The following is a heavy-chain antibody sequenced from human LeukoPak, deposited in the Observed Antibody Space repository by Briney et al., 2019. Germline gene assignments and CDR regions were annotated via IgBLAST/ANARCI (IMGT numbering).Heavy chain of an antibody. D-gene: IGHD3-3*01. CDR1: GYTFSSYG. CDR2: ISAYNGNT. CDR3: ARAGSITIFGVVVAHNWFDP. Sequence: ASVTVSCKASGYTFSSYGVSWVRQAPGQGLEWMGWISAYNGNTNYAQKLQGRVTMTTDTSTSTAYMQLRSLRSDDTAVYYCARAGSITIFGVVVAHNWFDPWGQGTLVTVSS. V-gene: IGHV1-18*01. J-gene: IGHJ5*02.